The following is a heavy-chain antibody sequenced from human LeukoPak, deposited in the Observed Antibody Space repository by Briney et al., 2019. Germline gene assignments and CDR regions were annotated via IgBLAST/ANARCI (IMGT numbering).Heavy chain of an antibody. Sequence: GGSLRLSCAASGFTVSSNYMSWVRQAPGKGLEWVSVIYSGGSTDYADPVKGRFTISRDSSKNTLYLQMNSLRAEDTAVYYCARDYGGNPRFDYWGQGTLVTVSS. CDR2: IYSGGST. CDR3: ARDYGGNPRFDY. J-gene: IGHJ4*02. D-gene: IGHD4-23*01. CDR1: GFTVSSNY. V-gene: IGHV3-66*01.